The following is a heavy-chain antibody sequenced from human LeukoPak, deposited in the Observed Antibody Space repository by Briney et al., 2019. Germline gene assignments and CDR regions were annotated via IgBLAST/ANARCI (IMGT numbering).Heavy chain of an antibody. D-gene: IGHD3-10*01. J-gene: IGHJ5*02. CDR3: ARHKVHRRINGSGSYYNNWFDP. CDR2: ISGSGGST. V-gene: IGHV3-23*01. CDR1: GFTFSSYA. Sequence: GGSLRLSCAASGFTFSSYAMNWVRQAPGMGLEWVSAISGSGGSTYYADSVKGRFTISRDNAENSLYLQMNSLRAEDTAVYYCARHKVHRRINGSGSYYNNWFDPWGQGTLVTVSS.